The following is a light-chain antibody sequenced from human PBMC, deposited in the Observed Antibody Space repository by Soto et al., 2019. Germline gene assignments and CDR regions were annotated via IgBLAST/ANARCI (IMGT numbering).Light chain of an antibody. V-gene: IGLV2-14*01. CDR1: SSDGGGYNY. CDR3: NSYTRTSAAV. J-gene: IGLJ1*01. Sequence: QSALTQPASVSGSPGQSITIACSGSSSDGGGYNYVSWYQQHPGRAPKLVMFEVTDRPSGVSNRFSGAKSGNTASLTISGLQAVDEADYYCNSYTRTSAAVFGPGTKVT. CDR2: EVT.